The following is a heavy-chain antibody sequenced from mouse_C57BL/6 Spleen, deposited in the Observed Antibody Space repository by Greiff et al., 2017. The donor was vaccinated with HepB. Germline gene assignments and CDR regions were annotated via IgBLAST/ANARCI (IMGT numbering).Heavy chain of an antibody. D-gene: IGHD1-1*01. CDR2: IDPEDGET. J-gene: IGHJ2*01. V-gene: IGHV14-2*01. CDR1: GFNITDYY. CDR3: ARDYYGSSSDY. Sequence: EVQLQQSGAELVKPGASVKLSCTASGFNITDYYMNWVKQSPEKGLEWMGRIDPEDGETKYAPKFQGKATITTDTSSNTAYLKLSSLTAKDTAVYECARDYYGSSSDYWGQGTTLTVSS.